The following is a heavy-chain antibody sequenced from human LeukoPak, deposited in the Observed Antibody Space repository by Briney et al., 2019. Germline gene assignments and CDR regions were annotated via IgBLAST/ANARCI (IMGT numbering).Heavy chain of an antibody. J-gene: IGHJ4*02. Sequence: SETLSLTCTVSGGSISSSSYYWGWLRHPPRTGLEWIGSIYYSGSTYYNPSLKSRVTISVDTSKNQFSLKLSSVTAADTAVYYCARLNDYFDYWGQGTLVTVSS. CDR3: ARLNDYFDY. CDR2: IYYSGST. CDR1: GGSISSSSYY. V-gene: IGHV4-39*01.